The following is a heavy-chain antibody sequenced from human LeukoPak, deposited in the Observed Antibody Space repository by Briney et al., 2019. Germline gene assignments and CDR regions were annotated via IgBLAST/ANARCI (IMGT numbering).Heavy chain of an antibody. CDR3: GKEGTAHVSSWYDY. CDR1: GFTFSNYG. CDR2: LSSDGIVQ. Sequence: PGGSLRLSCATSGFTFSNYGIHWVRQAPGQGLEWVAVLSSDGIVQHYADSVKGRFTISRDNSKKTLYLQMNSLRGDDAAVYYCGKEGTAHVSSWYDYWGQGTLVTVSS. J-gene: IGHJ4*02. D-gene: IGHD6-13*01. V-gene: IGHV3-30*18.